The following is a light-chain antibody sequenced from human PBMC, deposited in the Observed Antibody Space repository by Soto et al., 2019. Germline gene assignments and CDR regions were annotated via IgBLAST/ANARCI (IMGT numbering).Light chain of an antibody. CDR3: QQYNSYSPAT. Sequence: DIKMTQSPSTLSASVGDRVTITCRASQSVGTWLAWYQQKPGRAPDLLIYDASNLQSGVPSRFSGSGSGTEFTLTISSLQPDNFATYYCQQYNSYSPATFGQGTKLQIK. J-gene: IGKJ2*01. V-gene: IGKV1-5*01. CDR1: QSVGTW. CDR2: DAS.